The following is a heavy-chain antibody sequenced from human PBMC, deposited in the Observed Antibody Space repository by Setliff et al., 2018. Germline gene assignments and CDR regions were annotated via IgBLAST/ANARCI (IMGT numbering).Heavy chain of an antibody. V-gene: IGHV3-7*03. D-gene: IGHD2-15*01. CDR1: RFTFSSYW. CDR2: IKQDGSEK. CDR3: ATNSGGNTIDAFDI. Sequence: GGSLRLSCAASRFTFSSYWMSWVRQAPGKGLEWVANIKQDGSEKYYVDSVKGRFTISRDNAKNSLYLQMNSLRSEDTAVYYCATNSGGNTIDAFDIWGQGTMVTVSS. J-gene: IGHJ3*02.